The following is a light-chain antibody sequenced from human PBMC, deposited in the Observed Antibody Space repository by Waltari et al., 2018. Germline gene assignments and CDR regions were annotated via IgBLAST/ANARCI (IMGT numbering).Light chain of an antibody. Sequence: DIQMTQSPSSLSASVGDRVTITCRASQSISSYLNWYQQKPGKAPKLLIYAASSLQIGVPSRFSGSGSGTDFTLTINSLQPEDFATYYCQQSSSTPPFTFGPGTKVDIK. CDR3: QQSSSTPPFT. CDR1: QSISSY. J-gene: IGKJ3*01. CDR2: AAS. V-gene: IGKV1-39*01.